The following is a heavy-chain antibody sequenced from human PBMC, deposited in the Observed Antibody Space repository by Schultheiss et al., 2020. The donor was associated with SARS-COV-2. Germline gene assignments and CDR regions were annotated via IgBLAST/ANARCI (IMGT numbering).Heavy chain of an antibody. CDR1: GFTFSSYW. D-gene: IGHD6-13*01. V-gene: IGHV3-7*01. CDR3: ARDPLFEASSWYTGAY. J-gene: IGHJ4*02. Sequence: GESLKISCAASGFTFSSYWMSWVRQAPGKGLEWVANIKQDGSEKYYVDSVKGRFTISRDNAKNSLYLQMNSLRAEDTAVYYCARDPLFEASSWYTGAYWGQGTLVTVSS. CDR2: IKQDGSEK.